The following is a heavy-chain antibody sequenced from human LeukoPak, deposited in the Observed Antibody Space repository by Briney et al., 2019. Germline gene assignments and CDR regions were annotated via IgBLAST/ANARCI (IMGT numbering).Heavy chain of an antibody. J-gene: IGHJ4*02. CDR3: ARKAGLVAALDY. CDR1: GGSISSYY. Sequence: PSETLSLTCTVSGGSISSYYWSWIRQPPGKGLEWIGYIYYSGSTNYNPSLKSRVTISVDTSKNQFSLKLSSVTAADTAVYYCARKAGLVAALDYWGQGTLVTVSS. D-gene: IGHD6-25*01. CDR2: IYYSGST. V-gene: IGHV4-59*01.